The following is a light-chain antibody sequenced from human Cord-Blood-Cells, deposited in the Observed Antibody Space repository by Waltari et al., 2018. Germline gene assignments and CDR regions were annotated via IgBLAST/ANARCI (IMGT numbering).Light chain of an antibody. V-gene: IGLV2-14*01. CDR2: DVS. CDR1: RSDVGSYNH. J-gene: IGLJ1*01. Sequence: QSALTQPASVSGSPGQSIPISCTGTRSDVGSYNHVSWYQQHPGKAPKLMIYDVSNRPSGVSNRFSGSKSGNTASLTISGLQAEDEADYYCSSYTSSSTYVFGTGTKVTVL. CDR3: SSYTSSSTYV.